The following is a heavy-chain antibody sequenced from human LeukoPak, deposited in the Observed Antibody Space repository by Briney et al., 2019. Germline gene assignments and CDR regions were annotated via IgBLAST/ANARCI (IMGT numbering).Heavy chain of an antibody. Sequence: SETLSLTCAVYGGSFSGYYWSWIRQPPGKGLEWIGEINHSGGTNYNPSLKSRVTISVDTSKNQFSLKLSSVTAADTAVYYCARSSGYTYGDYGGRGSWFDPWGQGTLVTVSS. CDR1: GGSFSGYY. CDR2: INHSGGT. V-gene: IGHV4-34*01. CDR3: ARSSGYTYGDYGGRGSWFDP. J-gene: IGHJ5*02. D-gene: IGHD4-17*01.